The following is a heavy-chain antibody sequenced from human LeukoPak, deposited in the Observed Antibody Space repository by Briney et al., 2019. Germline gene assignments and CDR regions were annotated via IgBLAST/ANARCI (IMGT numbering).Heavy chain of an antibody. CDR1: GGSISSGRY. CDR2: VYHSGTT. J-gene: IGHJ4*02. Sequence: SETLSLTCAVSGGSISSGRYWGWSRQPPGKGLEWIGSVYHSGTTYYNPSLKSRLTISVDTSNNQFSLNLRSVTAADTAVYYCARDLLGNFDYWRQGTLVPVSS. V-gene: IGHV4-38-2*02. D-gene: IGHD2/OR15-2a*01. CDR3: ARDLLGNFDY.